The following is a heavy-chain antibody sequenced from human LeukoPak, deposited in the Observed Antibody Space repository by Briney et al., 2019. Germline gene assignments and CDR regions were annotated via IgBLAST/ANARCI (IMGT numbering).Heavy chain of an antibody. Sequence: GGSLRLSCEDSGFTFRSYEMNWVRQVPGKGLEWIAYLSSSGSAFSYADSVKGRFTIARDNAKNSVYLEMNSLRADDTAVYYCARGGSNWNYFAFDIWGQGTMVTVSS. CDR1: GFTFRSYE. CDR2: LSSSGSAF. V-gene: IGHV3-48*03. D-gene: IGHD1-7*01. CDR3: ARGGSNWNYFAFDI. J-gene: IGHJ3*02.